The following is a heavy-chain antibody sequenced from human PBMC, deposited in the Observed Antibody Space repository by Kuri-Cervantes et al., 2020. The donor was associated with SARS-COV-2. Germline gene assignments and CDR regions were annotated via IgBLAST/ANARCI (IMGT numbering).Heavy chain of an antibody. Sequence: GGSLRLSCTGSGFTFDNYAMSWVRQAPGKGLQWVGFIRSKTYGGTAEYAASVKGRFTISRDDSKSIAYLQMNSLKTEDTAVYYCTRDDFWSGYYVYWGQGTLVTVSS. CDR1: GFTFDNYA. CDR2: IRSKTYGGTA. D-gene: IGHD3-3*01. CDR3: TRDDFWSGYYVY. J-gene: IGHJ4*02. V-gene: IGHV3-49*04.